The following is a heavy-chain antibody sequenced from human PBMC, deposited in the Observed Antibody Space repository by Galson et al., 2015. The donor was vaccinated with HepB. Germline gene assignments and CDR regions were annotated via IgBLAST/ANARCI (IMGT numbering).Heavy chain of an antibody. Sequence: ETLSLTCTVSGGSISSSSYYWDWIRQPPGKGLEWIATIYNSVTTYYTPSLRSRVTISVDTSRNQFSLKLNSVTAADTAVYYCARSHLNVYASSGRVYYFDYWGQGTLVTVSS. CDR1: GGSISSSSYY. V-gene: IGHV4-39*07. CDR3: ARSHLNVYASSGRVYYFDY. CDR2: IYNSVTT. J-gene: IGHJ4*02. D-gene: IGHD3-22*01.